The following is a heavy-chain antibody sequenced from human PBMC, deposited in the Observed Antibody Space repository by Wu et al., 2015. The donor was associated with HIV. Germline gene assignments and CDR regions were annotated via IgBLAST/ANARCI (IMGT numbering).Heavy chain of an antibody. Sequence: QVDLVQSGAEVKKPGASVKVSCKVAGYTLTKLSMHWVRQTLKKGLEWMGGFDPENGETIYAQKFQGRVTMTEDTSTDTAYMELSSLRSEDTAVYYCVTGYGGKLYFDLWGRGTLVTVSS. V-gene: IGHV1-24*01. CDR1: GYTLTKLS. D-gene: IGHD4-23*01. J-gene: IGHJ2*01. CDR2: FDPENGET. CDR3: VTGYGGKLYFDL.